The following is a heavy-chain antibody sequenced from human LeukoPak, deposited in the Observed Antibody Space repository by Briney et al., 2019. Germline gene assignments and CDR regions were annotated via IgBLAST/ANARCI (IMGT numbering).Heavy chain of an antibody. D-gene: IGHD3-22*01. J-gene: IGHJ4*02. Sequence: PGGSLRLSCVASGFTFSSFAVSWVRQAPGKGLEWVTLISHDGTSKYYADSVKGRFTISRDDSKNTLYLQMNSLRVEDTAVYYCAREPDDSSGYYSGPFDYWGQGTLVTVSS. CDR1: GFTFSSFA. V-gene: IGHV3-30-3*01. CDR2: ISHDGTSK. CDR3: AREPDDSSGYYSGPFDY.